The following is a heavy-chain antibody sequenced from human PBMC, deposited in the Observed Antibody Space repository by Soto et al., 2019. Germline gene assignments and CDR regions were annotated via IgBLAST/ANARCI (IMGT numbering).Heavy chain of an antibody. CDR3: AGNVPVTALGY. Sequence: EVRLVESGGGLVQPGGSLRLSCAASGVTVGNNYMSWVRHASGKGLEWVSVTYSGGDTRYADAVKGRFTMSRDSTKNTVYLQMDSLRAEDTAVYFCAGNVPVTALGYWGQGSLVTVSS. V-gene: IGHV3-66*01. CDR2: TYSGGDT. CDR1: GVTVGNNY. J-gene: IGHJ4*02. D-gene: IGHD4-17*01.